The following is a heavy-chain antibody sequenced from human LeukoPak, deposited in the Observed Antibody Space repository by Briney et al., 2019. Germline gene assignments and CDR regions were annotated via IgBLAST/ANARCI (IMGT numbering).Heavy chain of an antibody. J-gene: IGHJ4*02. CDR3: AGGRYGWLPFDY. Sequence: SETLSLTCTVSGGSISSYYWSWIRQPPGKGLEWIGYIYYSGSTNYNPSLKSRVTISVDTSKNQFSLKLSSVTAADTAVYYCAGGRYGWLPFDYWGQGTLVTVSS. CDR1: GGSISSYY. D-gene: IGHD3-16*01. V-gene: IGHV4-59*08. CDR2: IYYSGST.